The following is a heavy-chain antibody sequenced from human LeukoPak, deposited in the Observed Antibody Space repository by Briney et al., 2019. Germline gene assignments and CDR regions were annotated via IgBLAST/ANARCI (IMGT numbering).Heavy chain of an antibody. Sequence: ASEKVSCKASGYTFTSYAMNWVRQAPGQGLEWMGWINTNTGNPTYAQGFTGRFVFSLDTSVSTAYLQISSLKAEDTAVYYCARVERGITIFGVVTKTSATMDVWGKGTTVTVSS. CDR2: INTNTGNP. D-gene: IGHD3-3*01. CDR1: GYTFTSYA. J-gene: IGHJ6*03. V-gene: IGHV7-4-1*02. CDR3: ARVERGITIFGVVTKTSATMDV.